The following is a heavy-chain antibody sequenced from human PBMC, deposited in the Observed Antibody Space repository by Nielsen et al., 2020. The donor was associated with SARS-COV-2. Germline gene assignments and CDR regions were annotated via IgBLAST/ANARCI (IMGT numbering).Heavy chain of an antibody. Sequence: GGSLRLSCAASGFTFDDYAMHWVRQAPRKGLEWVSGISWNSGSIGYADSVKGRFTISRDNAKNSLYLQMNSLRAEDAALYYCAKETYYYDSSGYSHFDYWGQGTLVTVSS. CDR3: AKETYYYDSSGYSHFDY. V-gene: IGHV3-9*01. CDR2: ISWNSGSI. CDR1: GFTFDDYA. J-gene: IGHJ4*02. D-gene: IGHD3-22*01.